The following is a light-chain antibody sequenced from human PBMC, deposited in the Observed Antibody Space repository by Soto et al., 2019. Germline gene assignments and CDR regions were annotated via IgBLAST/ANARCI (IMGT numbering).Light chain of an antibody. CDR3: ISYTVSRSYV. CDR2: SVS. J-gene: IGLJ1*01. V-gene: IGLV2-14*01. CDR1: SSDIGAYDH. Sequence: QSVLTQPASVSGSPGQSITISCSGTSSDIGAYDHVAWYQQFPGKTPKLMIYSVSNRPSGVSNRFSGSKSGNTASLTISGLQAEDEADYYCISYTVSRSYVFGTGTKQTVL.